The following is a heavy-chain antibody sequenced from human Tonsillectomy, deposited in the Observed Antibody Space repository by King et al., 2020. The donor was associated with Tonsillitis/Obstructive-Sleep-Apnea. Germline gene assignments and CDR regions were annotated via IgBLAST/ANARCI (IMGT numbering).Heavy chain of an antibody. Sequence: VQLVESGGGLVQPGGSLRLSCAASGFTFSSYAMSWVRQAPGKGLEWVSAISGSGGSTYYADSVKGRFTISRDNSKNTLYLQMNSLRAEDTAVDYCAKRTSLGDYGNYGMDVWGQGTTVTVSS. D-gene: IGHD3-16*01. J-gene: IGHJ6*02. CDR1: GFTFSSYA. CDR3: AKRTSLGDYGNYGMDV. V-gene: IGHV3-23*04. CDR2: ISGSGGST.